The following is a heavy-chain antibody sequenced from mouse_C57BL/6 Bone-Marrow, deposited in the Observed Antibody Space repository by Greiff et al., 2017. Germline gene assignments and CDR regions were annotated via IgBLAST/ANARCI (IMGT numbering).Heavy chain of an antibody. Sequence: VQLQQPGTELVKPGASVKLSCKASGYTFTSYWMHWVKQRPGQGLEWIGNINPSNGGTNYNEKFKSKATLTVDKSSSTAYMQLSSLTSEDSAVYYCAKGPYGSSSYYYAMDDWGQGTSVTVSS. J-gene: IGHJ4*01. CDR2: INPSNGGT. CDR3: AKGPYGSSSYYYAMDD. CDR1: GYTFTSYW. D-gene: IGHD1-1*01. V-gene: IGHV1-53*01.